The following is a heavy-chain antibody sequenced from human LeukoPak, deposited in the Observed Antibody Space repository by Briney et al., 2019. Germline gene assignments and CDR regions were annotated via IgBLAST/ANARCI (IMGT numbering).Heavy chain of an antibody. Sequence: GGTLRLSCAASGFTFSSYGMSWVRQAPGKGLEWVSAISGSGGSTYYADSVKGRFTISRDNSKNTLYLQMNSLRAEDTAVYYCAKGQRIAAADYLNFFDYWGQGTLVTVSS. J-gene: IGHJ4*02. V-gene: IGHV3-23*01. D-gene: IGHD6-13*01. CDR2: ISGSGGST. CDR1: GFTFSSYG. CDR3: AKGQRIAAADYLNFFDY.